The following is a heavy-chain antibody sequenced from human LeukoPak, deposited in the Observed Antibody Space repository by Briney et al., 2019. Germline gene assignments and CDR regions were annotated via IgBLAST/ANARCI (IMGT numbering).Heavy chain of an antibody. CDR2: INHSGST. J-gene: IGHJ6*02. V-gene: IGHV4-34*01. D-gene: IGHD6-19*01. Sequence: SSETLSLTCAVYGGSFSGYYWSWIRQPPGKGLEWIGEINHSGSTNYNPSLKSRVTIPVDTSKNQFSLKLSSVTAADTAVYYCARGQMRSGWYFSYYYYYGMDVWGQGTTVTVSS. CDR3: ARGQMRSGWYFSYYYYYGMDV. CDR1: GGSFSGYY.